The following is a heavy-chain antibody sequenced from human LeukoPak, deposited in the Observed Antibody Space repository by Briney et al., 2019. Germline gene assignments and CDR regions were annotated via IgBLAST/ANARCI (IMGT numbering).Heavy chain of an antibody. D-gene: IGHD1-14*01. J-gene: IGHJ5*02. CDR1: GFTFSTYG. CDR2: VSGGSTT. V-gene: IGHV3-23*01. CDR3: AKEDSEGGPNWFDT. Sequence: GGSLRLSCAGSGFTFSTYGMSWVRQAPGKGLEWVSAVSGGSTTSYAEYVRGRFTISGDNSKNTLYLQMNSLRAEDTAVYYCAKEDSEGGPNWFDTWGQGALVTVSS.